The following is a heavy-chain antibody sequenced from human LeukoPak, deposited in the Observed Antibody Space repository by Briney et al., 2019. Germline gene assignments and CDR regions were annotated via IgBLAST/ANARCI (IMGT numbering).Heavy chain of an antibody. CDR2: IRYDGGNK. D-gene: IGHD1-14*01. CDR3: AKDPEDDWDV. CDR1: GFTFSSYG. V-gene: IGHV3-30*02. Sequence: GGSLRLSCAASGFTFSSYGMHWVRQAPGKGLEWVAFIRYDGGNKYYADSVKGRFTISRDNSKNTLYLQMNSLRAEDTAVYYCAKDPEDDWDVWGKGTTVTVSS. J-gene: IGHJ6*04.